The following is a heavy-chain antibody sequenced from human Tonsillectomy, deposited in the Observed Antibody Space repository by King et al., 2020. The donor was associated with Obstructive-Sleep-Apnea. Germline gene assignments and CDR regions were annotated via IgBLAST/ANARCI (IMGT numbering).Heavy chain of an antibody. Sequence: LQLQESGPGLVKPSETLSLTCTVSGGSISSYYWSWIRQPPGKGLEWIGYIYYSGSTNYNPSLKSRVTISVDTSKNQFSLKLSSVTAADTAVYYCAGDGGGGVVLAATYYYGMDVWGQGTTVTVSS. V-gene: IGHV4-59*01. CDR1: GGSISSYY. CDR3: AGDGGGGVVLAATYYYGMDV. J-gene: IGHJ6*02. D-gene: IGHD2-15*01. CDR2: IYYSGST.